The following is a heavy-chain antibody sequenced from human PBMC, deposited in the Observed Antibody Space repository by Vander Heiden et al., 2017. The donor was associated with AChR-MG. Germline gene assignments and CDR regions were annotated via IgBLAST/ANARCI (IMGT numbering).Heavy chain of an antibody. J-gene: IGHJ5*02. V-gene: IGHV3-30-3*01. CDR2: ISYDGSNK. D-gene: IGHD6-19*01. CDR1: GFTVSSYA. CDR3: ARAEWLAPQPNWFDP. Sequence: QVQLVESGGGVVQPGRSLRLSCAASGFTVSSYAMHWVRQAPGKGLEWVAVISYDGSNKYYADSVKGRFTISRDNSKNTLYLQMNSLRAEDTAVYYCARAEWLAPQPNWFDPWGQGTLVTVSS.